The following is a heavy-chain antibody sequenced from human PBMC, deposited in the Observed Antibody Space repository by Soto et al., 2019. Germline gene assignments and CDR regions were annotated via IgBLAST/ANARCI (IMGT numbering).Heavy chain of an antibody. D-gene: IGHD2-8*01. J-gene: IGHJ6*02. CDR3: ARGHSTDCSNGVCSFFYNHEMDV. CDR2: INPKSGGT. V-gene: IGHV1-2*04. CDR1: GYSFTDYH. Sequence: ASLKFTRKAPGYSFTDYHIHWVRQAPLQVFPLLXRINPKSGGTSTAQKFQGWVTMTRDRSISTVYMELTRLRSDDTAVYFCARGHSTDCSNGVCSFFYNHEMDVWGQGTTVTVSS.